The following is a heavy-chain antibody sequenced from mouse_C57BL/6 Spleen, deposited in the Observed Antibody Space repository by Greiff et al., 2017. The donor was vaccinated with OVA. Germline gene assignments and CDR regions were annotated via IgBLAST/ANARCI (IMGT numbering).Heavy chain of an antibody. J-gene: IGHJ4*01. CDR3: VRHTTVVATRAMDY. CDR2: IRSKSNNYAT. CDR1: GFSFNTYA. D-gene: IGHD1-1*01. V-gene: IGHV10-1*01. Sequence: EVQLVESGGGLVQPKGSLKLSCAASGFSFNTYAMNWVRQAPGQGLEWVARIRSKSNNYATNYADSVKDRFTIYRDDSESMLYLQMNILKTEDTAMYYCVRHTTVVATRAMDYWGQGTSVTVSS.